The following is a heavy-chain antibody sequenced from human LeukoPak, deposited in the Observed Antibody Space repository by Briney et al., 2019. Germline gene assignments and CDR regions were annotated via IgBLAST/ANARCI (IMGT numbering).Heavy chain of an antibody. CDR2: IYYSGST. CDR3: ARPTDLQLAYWFDP. J-gene: IGHJ5*02. Sequence: NPSETLSLTCTVSGGSISSSSYYWGWIRQPPGKGLEWIGSIYYSGSTYYNPSLKSRVTISVDTSKNQFSLKLSSVTAADTAVYYCARPTDLQLAYWFDPWGQGTLVTVSS. CDR1: GGSISSSSYY. D-gene: IGHD1-1*01. V-gene: IGHV4-39*01.